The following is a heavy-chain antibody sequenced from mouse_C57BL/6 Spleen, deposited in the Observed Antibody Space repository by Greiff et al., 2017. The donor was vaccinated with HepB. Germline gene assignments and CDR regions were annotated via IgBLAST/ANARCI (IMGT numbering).Heavy chain of an antibody. CDR2: IYPGDGDT. CDR3: ARRGEPFDY. J-gene: IGHJ2*01. Sequence: QVQLKESGPELVKPGASVKISCKASGYAFSSSWMNWVKQRPGKGLEWIGRIYPGDGDTNYNGKFKGKATLTADKSSSTAYMQLSSLTSEDSAVYFCARRGEPFDYWGQGTTLTVSS. V-gene: IGHV1-82*01. CDR1: GYAFSSSW.